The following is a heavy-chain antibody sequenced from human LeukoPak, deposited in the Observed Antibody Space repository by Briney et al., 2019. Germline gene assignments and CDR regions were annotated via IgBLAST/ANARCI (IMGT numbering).Heavy chain of an antibody. V-gene: IGHV4-39*01. CDR2: IYYSGST. D-gene: IGHD4-23*01. CDR3: ARPRYGGNSVWFDP. CDR1: GGSISSSSYY. Sequence: SETLSLTCTVSGGSISSSSYYWGWIRQPPGKGLEWIGSIYYSGSTYYNPSLKSRVTISVDTSKNQFSLKLSSVTAADTAVYYCARPRYGGNSVWFDPWGQGTLVTVSS. J-gene: IGHJ5*02.